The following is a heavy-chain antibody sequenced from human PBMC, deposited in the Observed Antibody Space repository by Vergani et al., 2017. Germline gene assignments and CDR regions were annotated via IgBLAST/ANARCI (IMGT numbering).Heavy chain of an antibody. CDR3: ASSGYSYGPLGAFDI. Sequence: QVQLVQSGAEVKKPGASVKVSCKASGYTFTSYYMHWVRQAPGQGLEWMGIINPSGGSTSYAQKLQGRVTMTRDTSTSTVYMELSSLRSEDTAVYYCASSGYSYGPLGAFDIWGQGTMVTVSS. D-gene: IGHD5-18*01. J-gene: IGHJ3*02. CDR1: GYTFTSYY. V-gene: IGHV1-46*03. CDR2: INPSGGST.